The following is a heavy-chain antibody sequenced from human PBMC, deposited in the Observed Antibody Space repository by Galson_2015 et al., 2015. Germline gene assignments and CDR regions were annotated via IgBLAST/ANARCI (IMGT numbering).Heavy chain of an antibody. CDR3: ARGKRGFDY. Sequence: SLRLSCAASGFTFSKYWMTWVRQTPGKGLEWVANIKEEGSEKDYVDSMKGRFTISRDNAKNSLYLQMNSLRAEDTAVYYCARGKRGFDYWGQGTLVTVSS. CDR1: GFTFSKYW. J-gene: IGHJ4*02. V-gene: IGHV3-7*03. CDR2: IKEEGSEK.